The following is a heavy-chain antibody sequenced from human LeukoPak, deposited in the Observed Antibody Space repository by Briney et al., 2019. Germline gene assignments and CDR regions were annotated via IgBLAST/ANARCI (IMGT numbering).Heavy chain of an antibody. CDR2: ISYDGSNK. Sequence: PGGSLGLSCAASGFTFSSYGMHWVRQAPGKGLEWVAVISYDGSNKYYADSVKGRFTISRDNSKNTLYLQMNSLRAEDTAVYYCAKGYSYGFDYWGQGTLVTVSS. V-gene: IGHV3-30*18. CDR3: AKGYSYGFDY. J-gene: IGHJ4*02. D-gene: IGHD5-18*01. CDR1: GFTFSSYG.